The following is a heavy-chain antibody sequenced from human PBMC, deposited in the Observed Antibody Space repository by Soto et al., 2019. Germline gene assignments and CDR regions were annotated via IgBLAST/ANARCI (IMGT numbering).Heavy chain of an antibody. CDR2: ISTDASST. CDR1: GFTFSSYW. V-gene: IGHV3-74*01. J-gene: IGHJ1*01. CDR3: ARLPNKSPQN. Sequence: EVQLVESGGGLVQPGGSLRLSCAASGFTFSSYWMHWVRQAPGKGLVWASSISTDASSTSYADPVKGRFTISRDNAKNTLYLQMNSVRAEDTAGYYCARLPNKSPQNWGQGTLVIVSP.